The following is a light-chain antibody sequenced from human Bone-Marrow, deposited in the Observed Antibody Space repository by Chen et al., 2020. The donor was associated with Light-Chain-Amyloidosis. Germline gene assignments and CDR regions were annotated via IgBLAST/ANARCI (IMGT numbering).Light chain of an antibody. CDR3: QSADSSGTYEVI. V-gene: IGLV3-25*03. CDR2: RDT. CDR1: DLPTKY. Sequence: SYELTQPPSVSVSPGQTARITCSGDDLPTKYAYWYQQKPGQAPVLVIHRDTERPSGISGRFSGSSAGRTATLTISGVQAEDEADSHCQSADSSGTYEVIFGGGTKLTVL. J-gene: IGLJ2*01.